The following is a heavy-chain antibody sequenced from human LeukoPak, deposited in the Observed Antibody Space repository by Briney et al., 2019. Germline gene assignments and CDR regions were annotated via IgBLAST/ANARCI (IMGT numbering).Heavy chain of an antibody. CDR2: IIPIFGTA. Sequence: GASVKVSCKASGGTFSSYAISWVRQAPGQGLEWMGGIIPIFGTANYAQKFQGRVTITADESTSTAYMELSSLRSEDTAVYYCARAQHRYVVVVAARSPYYYYMDVWGKGTTVTVSS. V-gene: IGHV1-69*13. CDR3: ARAQHRYVVVVAARSPYYYYMDV. J-gene: IGHJ6*03. D-gene: IGHD2-15*01. CDR1: GGTFSSYA.